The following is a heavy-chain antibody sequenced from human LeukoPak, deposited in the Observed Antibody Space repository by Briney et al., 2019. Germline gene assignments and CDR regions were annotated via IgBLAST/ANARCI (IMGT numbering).Heavy chain of an antibody. D-gene: IGHD6-19*01. V-gene: IGHV4-59*01. J-gene: IGHJ4*02. CDR1: GGSISSYH. CDR3: ARAWYSSGWYYFDY. Sequence: PSETLSLTCTGSGGSISSYHWSWIGQPPGKGLEWIGYIYYSGSTNYNPSLKSRVTISVDTSKNQFSLKLSSVTAADTAVYYCARAWYSSGWYYFDYWGQGTLVTVSS. CDR2: IYYSGST.